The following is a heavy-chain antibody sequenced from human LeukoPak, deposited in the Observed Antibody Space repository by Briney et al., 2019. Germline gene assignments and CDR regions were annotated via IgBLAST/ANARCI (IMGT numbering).Heavy chain of an antibody. CDR2: ITGSGDTT. V-gene: IGHV3-23*01. J-gene: IGHJ4*02. D-gene: IGHD3-9*01. CDR3: AKWGDYDILTGYYVFHF. Sequence: PGGSLRLSCAASGFIFRNYAMSWGRQAPGKGLEWVSAITGSGDTTYYADSVKGRFTISRDNSKNTRYVEMTTLGAEDTAVHYCAKWGDYDILTGYYVFHFWGQGTLVTVSS. CDR1: GFIFRNYA.